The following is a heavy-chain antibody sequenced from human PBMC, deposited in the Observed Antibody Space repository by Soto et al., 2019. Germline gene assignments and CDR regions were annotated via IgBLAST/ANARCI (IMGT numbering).Heavy chain of an antibody. D-gene: IGHD1-26*01. CDR1: GFTLGRYS. CDR3: ARGESGMVV. J-gene: IGHJ6*02. V-gene: IGHV3-21*01. Sequence: GGRLGLACAASGFTLGRYSMGRVRRAPGKGLEWVSSISNSGASKXSADSVKGRLIISRDNAKHSLYLQMNSLRAEDTAASFCARGESGMVVGGQGTTVTVSS. CDR2: ISNSGASK.